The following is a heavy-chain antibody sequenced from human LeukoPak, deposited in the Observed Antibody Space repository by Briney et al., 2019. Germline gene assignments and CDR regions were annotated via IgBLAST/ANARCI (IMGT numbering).Heavy chain of an antibody. V-gene: IGHV3-74*01. CDR3: ATTPRTDFDI. CDR1: GFTLSNYY. D-gene: IGHD1-1*01. Sequence: GGSLRLSCTASGFTLSNYYIHWVRQAPGKGPVWVARITSDGSGTNYADSVKGRFTISRDNAKNTVYLQMNRLRAEDTAVYSCATTPRTDFDIWGQGTMVTVSS. J-gene: IGHJ3*02. CDR2: ITSDGSGT.